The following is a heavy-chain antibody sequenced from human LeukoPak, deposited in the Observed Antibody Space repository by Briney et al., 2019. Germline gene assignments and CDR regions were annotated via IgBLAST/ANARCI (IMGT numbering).Heavy chain of an antibody. Sequence: GRSLRPSCAAPGFTFYGYSLHWVRPTPREGRGWGSGISWNSGSIGYADSVKGRFTISRDNAKNSLYLQMNTLRAEDMALYYCAKGRSGSYNNPFGYWGQGTLVTVSS. V-gene: IGHV3-9*03. J-gene: IGHJ4*02. D-gene: IGHD1-26*01. CDR1: GFTFYGYS. CDR3: AKGRSGSYNNPFGY. CDR2: ISWNSGSI.